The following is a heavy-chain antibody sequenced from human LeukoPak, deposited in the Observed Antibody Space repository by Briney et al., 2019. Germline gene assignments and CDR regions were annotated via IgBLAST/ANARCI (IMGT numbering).Heavy chain of an antibody. CDR1: GGSFSGYY. CDR2: INHSGST. CDR3: ARGTLDTAMGQNFDY. D-gene: IGHD5-18*01. Sequence: SETLSLTCAVYGGSFSGYYWSWIRQPPGKGLEWIGEINHSGSTNYNPSLKSRVTISVDTSKNQLSLKLSSVTAADTAVYYCARGTLDTAMGQNFDYWGQGTLVTVSS. V-gene: IGHV4-34*01. J-gene: IGHJ4*02.